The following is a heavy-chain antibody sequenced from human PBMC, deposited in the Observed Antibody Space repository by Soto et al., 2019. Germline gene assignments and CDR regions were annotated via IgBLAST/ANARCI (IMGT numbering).Heavy chain of an antibody. V-gene: IGHV3-30*18. D-gene: IGHD4-4*01. CDR3: AKDTTVTTYYYYYGMDV. CDR2: ISYDGSNK. J-gene: IGHJ6*02. Sequence: GGSLRLSCAASGFTFSSYGMHWVRQAPGKGLEWVAVISYDGSNKYYADSVKGRFTISRDNSKNTLDLQMNSLRAEDTAVYHCAKDTTVTTYYYYYGMDVWGQGTTVTVSS. CDR1: GFTFSSYG.